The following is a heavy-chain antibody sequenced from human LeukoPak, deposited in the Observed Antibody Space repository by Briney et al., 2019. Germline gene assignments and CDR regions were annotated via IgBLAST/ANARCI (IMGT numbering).Heavy chain of an antibody. J-gene: IGHJ6*02. CDR1: GYTFTSYG. D-gene: IGHD2-2*01. CDR3: AREGVVVVPAAMFSYYYYGMDV. V-gene: IGHV1-18*01. CDR2: ISAYNGNT. Sequence: ASVKVSCKASGYTFTSYGISWVRQAPGQGLEWMGWISAYNGNTNYAQKLQGRVTMTTDTSTSTAYMELRSPRSDDTAVYYCAREGVVVVPAAMFSYYYYGMDVWGQGTTVTVSS.